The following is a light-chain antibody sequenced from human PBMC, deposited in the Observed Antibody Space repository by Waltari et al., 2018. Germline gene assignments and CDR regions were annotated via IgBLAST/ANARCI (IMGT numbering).Light chain of an antibody. Sequence: QSALTQPASVSGSPGQSITIPCTGGSNNFGNYYLISWYQQHPGKAPKLVVFEGSKRASGVSDRFSGSHSDNSASLTISGLQAEDEADYYCCSYGGRTTIFGGGTRLTVL. CDR2: EGS. J-gene: IGLJ2*01. CDR1: SNNFGNYYL. CDR3: CSYGGRTTI. V-gene: IGLV2-23*01.